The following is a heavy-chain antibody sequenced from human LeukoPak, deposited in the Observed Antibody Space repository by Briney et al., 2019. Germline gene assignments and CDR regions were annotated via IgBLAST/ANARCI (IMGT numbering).Heavy chain of an antibody. CDR1: GGSISSGGYY. V-gene: IGHV4-31*03. Sequence: SETLSLTCTVSGGSISSGGYYWSWIRQHPGKGLEWIGYIYYSGSTYYNPSLKSRVTISVDTSKNQFSLKLSSVTAADTAVYYCARGRREMDYDFWSGYRAFDPWGQGTLVTVSS. D-gene: IGHD3-3*01. CDR2: IYYSGST. J-gene: IGHJ5*02. CDR3: ARGRREMDYDFWSGYRAFDP.